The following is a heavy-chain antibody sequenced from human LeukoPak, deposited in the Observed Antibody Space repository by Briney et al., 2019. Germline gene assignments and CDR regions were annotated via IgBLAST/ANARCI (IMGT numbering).Heavy chain of an antibody. D-gene: IGHD3-16*01. CDR1: GFTVSSNY. Sequence: GGSLRLSCAASGFTVSSNYMSWVRQAPGKGLEWVSVIYSGGSTYYADSVKGRFTISRDNAKNSLYLQMNSLRAEDTAVYYCAREVRGGIPPNWGQGTLVTVSS. CDR3: AREVRGGIPPN. V-gene: IGHV3-53*01. J-gene: IGHJ4*02. CDR2: IYSGGST.